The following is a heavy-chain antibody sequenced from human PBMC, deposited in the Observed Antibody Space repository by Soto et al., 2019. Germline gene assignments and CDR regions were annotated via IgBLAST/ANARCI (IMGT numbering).Heavy chain of an antibody. CDR1: GFNFGVHA. J-gene: IGHJ4*02. CDR3: TRSLAIDFDS. CDR2: IRRKAYGGTT. Sequence: PGGSLRLSCSASGFNFGVHAMSWVRQAPGKGLGWVGFIRRKAYGGTTDYAASVKGRFTISRDDSKSIAYLYMNSLKIEDTAVYYCTRSLAIDFDSWGQGTLVTVSS. V-gene: IGHV3-49*04.